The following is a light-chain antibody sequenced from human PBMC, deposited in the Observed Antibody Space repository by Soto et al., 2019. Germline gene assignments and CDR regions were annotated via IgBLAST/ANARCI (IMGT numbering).Light chain of an antibody. V-gene: IGKV1-5*01. J-gene: IGKJ4*01. CDR2: DAS. Sequence: QMTQTPSTLSASVGDMVTITCGASQSISSWLAWYQQKPGKAPKLLIYDASSLESGVPQRFSGSGSGTEFTLTISSLQSEDFAVYYCQQYSKRPLTFGGRTNV. CDR3: QQYSKRPLT. CDR1: QSISSW.